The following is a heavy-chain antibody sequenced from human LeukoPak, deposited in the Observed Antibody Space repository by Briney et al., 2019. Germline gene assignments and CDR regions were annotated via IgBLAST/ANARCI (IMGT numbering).Heavy chain of an antibody. CDR2: IRYDGSNK. V-gene: IGHV3-30*02. J-gene: IGHJ4*02. D-gene: IGHD3-22*01. Sequence: GSLRLSCAASGFTFSSYGMHWVRQAPGKGLEWVAFIRYDGSNKYYADSVKGRFTISRDNSKNTLYLQMNSLIPEDTAVYYCARTKYYYDSTGTPAYWGQGTLVTVSS. CDR3: ARTKYYYDSTGTPAY. CDR1: GFTFSSYG.